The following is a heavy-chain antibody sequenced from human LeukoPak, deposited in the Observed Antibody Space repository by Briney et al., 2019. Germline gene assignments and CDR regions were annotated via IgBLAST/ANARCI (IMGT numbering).Heavy chain of an antibody. CDR3: ARDGTSRDSSGYYNYYYYYYMDV. V-gene: IGHV1-18*01. J-gene: IGHJ6*03. Sequence: ASVKVSCKASGYTFTSYGISWVRQAPGQGLEWMGWISAYNGNTNYAQKLQGRVTMTTDTSTSTAYMELRSLRSEDTAVYYCARDGTSRDSSGYYNYYYYYYMDVWGKGTTVTISS. D-gene: IGHD3-22*01. CDR1: GYTFTSYG. CDR2: ISAYNGNT.